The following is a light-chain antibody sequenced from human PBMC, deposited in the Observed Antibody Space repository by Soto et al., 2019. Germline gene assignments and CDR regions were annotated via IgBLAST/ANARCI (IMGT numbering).Light chain of an antibody. CDR1: SIDVGGSNY. Sequence: QSVLTQPRSVSGSPGQSVTISCTGPSIDVGGSNYVSWYQQHPGKAPKLMIYDVSERPSGVPDRFSGSKSGNTASLTISGLQAEDEADYYCCAYAGTFYVFGNGTKGTV. J-gene: IGLJ1*01. CDR3: CAYAGTFYV. CDR2: DVS. V-gene: IGLV2-11*01.